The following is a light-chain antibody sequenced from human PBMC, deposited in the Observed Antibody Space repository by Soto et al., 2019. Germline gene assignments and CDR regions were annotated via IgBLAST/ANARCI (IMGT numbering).Light chain of an antibody. CDR2: AAS. J-gene: IGKJ1*01. Sequence: EIVLTQSPGPLSLSPGERATLSCRASQSVSSRSLAWFQQKPGQAPRLLIYAASSRATGIPDRFSGSGFGTDFTLTISRLEPEDFAVYYCQHYGSSPWTFGQGTKVEIK. CDR1: QSVSSRS. V-gene: IGKV3-20*01. CDR3: QHYGSSPWT.